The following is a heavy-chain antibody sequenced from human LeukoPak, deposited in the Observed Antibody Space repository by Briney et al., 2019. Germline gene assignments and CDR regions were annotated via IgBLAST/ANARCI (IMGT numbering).Heavy chain of an antibody. V-gene: IGHV3-21*01. D-gene: IGHD6-6*01. Sequence: SGGSLRLSCAASGFTFSSYSMNWVRQAPGKGLEWVSSISSSSSYIYYADSVKGRFTISRDNAKNSLYLQMNSLRAEDTAVYYCAREYSSSSVLFYRSPPRGHFDPWGQGTLVTVSS. J-gene: IGHJ5*02. CDR3: AREYSSSSVLFYRSPPRGHFDP. CDR2: ISSSSSYI. CDR1: GFTFSSYS.